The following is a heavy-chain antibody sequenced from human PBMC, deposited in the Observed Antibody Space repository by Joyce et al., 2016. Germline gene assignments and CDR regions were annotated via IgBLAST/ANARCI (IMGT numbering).Heavy chain of an antibody. D-gene: IGHD3-22*01. CDR2: ISDDGRNK. J-gene: IGHJ4*02. V-gene: IGHV3-30*18. CDR1: GFPVSNYG. Sequence: QVKLVDSGGGVVQPGRSLSLSWLASGFPVSNYGMHWVRQPPGKGLEWVAVISDDGRNKYYSDSVKGRFTISRDNSRNTVYLQMNSLRPEETAVYYCAKDCQYSSGYYEGFDYWGQGTLVTVSS. CDR3: AKDCQYSSGYYEGFDY.